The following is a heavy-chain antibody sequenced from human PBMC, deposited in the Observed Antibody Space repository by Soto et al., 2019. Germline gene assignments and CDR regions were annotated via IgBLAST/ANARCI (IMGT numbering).Heavy chain of an antibody. V-gene: IGHV4-30-2*01. J-gene: IGHJ4*02. CDR1: GGSISSGGYS. CDR3: ARVPDY. CDR2: IYHSGST. Sequence: QLQLQESGSGLVKPSQTLSLTCAVSGGSISSGGYSWSWLRQPPGKGLEWIGNIYHSGSTYYNPSPKGRVTIPVDRSKNQFSLKLSSLTAADTAVFYRARVPDYWGQGTLVTVSS.